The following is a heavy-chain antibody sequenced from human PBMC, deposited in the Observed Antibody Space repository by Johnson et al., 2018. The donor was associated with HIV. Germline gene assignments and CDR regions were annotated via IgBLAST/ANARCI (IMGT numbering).Heavy chain of an antibody. Sequence: EVQVVESGGGLVQPGGSLRLSCAASGFTFSDHYLDWVRQAPGKGLEWVGRSKNKANSYSTEYAASVKGRFTISRDDSKNSLYLQMNSLRSEDTAVYYCVRDSSGYSGFDIWGQGTMVTVSS. V-gene: IGHV3-72*01. CDR3: VRDSSGYSGFDI. CDR2: SKNKANSYST. CDR1: GFTFSDHY. J-gene: IGHJ3*02. D-gene: IGHD3-22*01.